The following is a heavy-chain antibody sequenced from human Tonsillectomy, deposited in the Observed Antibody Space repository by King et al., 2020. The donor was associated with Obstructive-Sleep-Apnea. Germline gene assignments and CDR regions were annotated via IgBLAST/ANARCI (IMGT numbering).Heavy chain of an antibody. D-gene: IGHD3-22*01. Sequence: QLVQSGAEVKKPGSSVKVSCKASGGTFSSYAISWVRQAPGQGLEWMGGIIPIFGTANYAQKFQGRVTITADESTSTAYMELSSLRSEDTAVYYCARDYSGYYDSSGYYNAFDIWGRGTMVTVSS. CDR2: IIPIFGTA. V-gene: IGHV1-69*01. CDR3: ARDYSGYYDSSGYYNAFDI. CDR1: GGTFSSYA. J-gene: IGHJ3*02.